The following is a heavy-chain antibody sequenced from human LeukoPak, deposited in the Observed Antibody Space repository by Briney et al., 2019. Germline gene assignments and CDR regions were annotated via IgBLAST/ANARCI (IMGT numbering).Heavy chain of an antibody. D-gene: IGHD3-22*01. V-gene: IGHV3-7*03. CDR1: GFTFSSYW. Sequence: PGGSLRLSCAASGFTFSSYWMSWVRQAPGKGLEWVANIKQDGSEKYYVDSVKGRFTISRDNSKNTLYLQMNSLRAEDTAVYYCAKDKRRITMMGLIAYWGQGTLVTVSS. CDR3: AKDKRRITMMGLIAY. CDR2: IKQDGSEK. J-gene: IGHJ4*02.